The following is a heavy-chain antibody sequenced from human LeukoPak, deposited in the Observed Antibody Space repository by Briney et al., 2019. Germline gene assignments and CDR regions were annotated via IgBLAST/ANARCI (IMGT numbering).Heavy chain of an antibody. CDR1: GGSFSGYY. J-gene: IGHJ4*02. V-gene: IGHV4-34*01. D-gene: IGHD5-18*01. CDR3: ARHGVQLWLRANFDY. Sequence: SETLSLTCAVYGGSFSGYYWSWIRQPPGKGLEWIGEINHSGSTNYNPSLKSRVTISVDTSKNQFSLKLSSVTAADTAVYYCARHGVQLWLRANFDYWGQGTLVTVSS. CDR2: INHSGST.